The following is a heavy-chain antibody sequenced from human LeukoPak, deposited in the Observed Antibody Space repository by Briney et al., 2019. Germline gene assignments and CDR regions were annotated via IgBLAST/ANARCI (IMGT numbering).Heavy chain of an antibody. CDR2: IYYSGST. CDR1: GGSISSGSYY. J-gene: IGHJ4*02. D-gene: IGHD7-27*01. V-gene: IGHV4-39*01. CDR3: ARLDHWGFLDY. Sequence: SETLSLTCTVSGGSISSGSYYWGWIRQPPGKGLEWIGSIYYSGSTYYNPSLKSRVTISVDTSKNQFSLKLSSVTAADTAVYYCARLDHWGFLDYWGQGTLVTVSS.